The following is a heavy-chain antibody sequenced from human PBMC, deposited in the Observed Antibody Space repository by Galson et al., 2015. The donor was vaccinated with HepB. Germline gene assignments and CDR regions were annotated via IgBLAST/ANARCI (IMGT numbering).Heavy chain of an antibody. CDR1: GGIFSSYP. V-gene: IGHV1-69*13. CDR2: IVPITDTT. Sequence: SVKVSCKASGGIFSSYPISWVRQAPGEGLEWMGGIVPITDTTTYAHKLQGRVTITADDSATTVFLELTSLRSDDTAVYYCARESGETGVTILLDWGQGARDTVAS. CDR3: ARESGETGVTILLD. D-gene: IGHD3-10*01. J-gene: IGHJ1*01.